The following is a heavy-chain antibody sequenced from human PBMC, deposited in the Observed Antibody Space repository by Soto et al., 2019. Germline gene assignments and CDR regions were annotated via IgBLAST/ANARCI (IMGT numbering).Heavy chain of an antibody. CDR1: GFTFSSYG. J-gene: IGHJ4*02. D-gene: IGHD2-15*01. V-gene: IGHV3-30*18. CDR2: ISYDGSNK. CDR3: AKVGYCSGGSCYHYDY. Sequence: QVQLVESGGGVVQPGRSLRLSCAASGFTFSSYGMHWVRQAPGKGLEWVAVISYDGSNKYYADYVKGRFTISRDNSKNTLYLRMDSLRAEDTAVYYCAKVGYCSGGSCYHYDYWGQGTLVTVSS.